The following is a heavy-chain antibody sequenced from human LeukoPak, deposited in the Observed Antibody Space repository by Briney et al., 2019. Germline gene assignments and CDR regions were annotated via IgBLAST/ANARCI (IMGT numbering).Heavy chain of an antibody. V-gene: IGHV4-59*01. CDR1: GGSISSYY. Sequence: SETLSLTCTVSGGSISSYYWSWIRQPPGKGLEWIGYIYYSGSTNYNPSLKSRVTISVDTSKNQFSLKLSSVTAADTAVYYCARVPQNGHPDYWGQGTLVTVSS. CDR2: IYYSGST. CDR3: ARVPQNGHPDY. D-gene: IGHD2-8*01. J-gene: IGHJ4*02.